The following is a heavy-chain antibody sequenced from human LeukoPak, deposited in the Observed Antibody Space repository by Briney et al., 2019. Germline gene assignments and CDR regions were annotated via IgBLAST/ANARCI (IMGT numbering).Heavy chain of an antibody. CDR2: IYYSGST. D-gene: IGHD6-13*01. Sequence: SETLSLTCTVSGGSISSGGYYWSWIRQHPGKGLEWIGYIYYSGSTYYNPSLKSRVTISVDTSKNQFSLKLSSVTAADTAVYYCARVRGSSWDFDYWGQGTLVTVSS. CDR1: GGSISSGGYY. CDR3: ARVRGSSWDFDY. V-gene: IGHV4-31*03. J-gene: IGHJ4*02.